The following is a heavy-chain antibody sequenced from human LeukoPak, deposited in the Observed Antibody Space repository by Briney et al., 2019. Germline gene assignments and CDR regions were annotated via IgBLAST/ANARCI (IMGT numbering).Heavy chain of an antibody. CDR3: ARDRRYYDSSGYYFHWYFDL. CDR2: ISSGSEII. J-gene: IGHJ2*01. D-gene: IGHD3-22*01. CDR1: GFTFSDAW. Sequence: PGGSLRLSCAASGFTFSDAWMNWVRQAPGKGLAWVSFISSGSEIIYYADSVKGRFTVSRDNSKNTLYLQMNSLRAEDTALYYCARDRRYYDSSGYYFHWYFDLWGRGTLVTVSS. V-gene: IGHV3-48*01.